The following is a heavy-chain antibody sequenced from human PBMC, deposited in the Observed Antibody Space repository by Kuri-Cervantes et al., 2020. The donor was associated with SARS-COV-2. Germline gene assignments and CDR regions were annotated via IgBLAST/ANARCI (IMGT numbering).Heavy chain of an antibody. CDR2: ISAYNGNT. Sequence: ASLKVSCKASGYTFTSYGISWVRQAPGRGLEWVGWISAYNGNTNYAQKLQGRVTMTTDTSTSTAYMELSRLRSDDTAVYYCARAYGDYVFREGLDSWGQGTLVTVSS. J-gene: IGHJ4*02. V-gene: IGHV1-18*01. CDR3: ARAYGDYVFREGLDS. CDR1: GYTFTSYG. D-gene: IGHD4-17*01.